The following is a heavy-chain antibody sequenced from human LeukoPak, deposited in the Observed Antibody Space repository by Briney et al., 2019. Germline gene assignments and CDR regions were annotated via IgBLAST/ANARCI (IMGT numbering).Heavy chain of an antibody. CDR3: ARATSLTASGYDY. V-gene: IGHV1-8*03. J-gene: IGHJ4*02. CDR1: GYTFTNYH. CDR2: INPNTGDR. Sequence: ASVKVSCKASGYTFTNYHINWVRQAPGQGLEWMGWINPNTGDRGYAQKFQGRVSITSDTSISTAYMVLGSPRSEDTAVYFCARATSLTASGYDYWGQGTLVTVSS. D-gene: IGHD4-17*01.